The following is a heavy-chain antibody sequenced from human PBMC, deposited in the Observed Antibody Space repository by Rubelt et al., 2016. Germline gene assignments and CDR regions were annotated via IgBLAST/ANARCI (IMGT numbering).Heavy chain of an antibody. CDR1: GASISGSSYY. CDR3: ARDLGANYPFDY. CDR2: IYYSGST. V-gene: IGHV4-39*01. J-gene: IGHJ4*03. Sequence: QVQLQESGPGLVKPSETLSLTCTVSGASISGSSYYWAWIRQPPGKGLEWIGNIYYSGSTYYNPSLKSRVTISVDTSKSQFSLKLSSGTVADTAVYFCARDLGANYPFDYWGQGTMVTVSS. D-gene: IGHD4/OR15-4a*01.